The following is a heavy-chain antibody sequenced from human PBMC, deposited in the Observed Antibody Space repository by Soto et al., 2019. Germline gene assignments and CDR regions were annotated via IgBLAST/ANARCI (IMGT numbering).Heavy chain of an antibody. Sequence: QVQLQESGPGLVKPSQTLSLTCTVSGGSISSGGYYWSWIRQHPGKGLEWIGYIYYSGSTYYNPSLTSRVTLSVDTSKNQFSLKLSSVTAAHTAVYYSARELSVTWFDPWGQGTLVTVSS. V-gene: IGHV4-31*03. CDR1: GGSISSGGYY. CDR2: IYYSGST. D-gene: IGHD4-4*01. CDR3: ARELSVTWFDP. J-gene: IGHJ5*02.